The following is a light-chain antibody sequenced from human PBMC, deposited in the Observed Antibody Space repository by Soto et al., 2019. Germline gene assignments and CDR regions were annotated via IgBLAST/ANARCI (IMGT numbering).Light chain of an antibody. CDR2: EGT. J-gene: IGLJ1*01. CDR1: SSGVGSYNL. Sequence: QSVGTQPASVSGSPGPSITIAYTGTSSGVGSYNLVSWYQQHPGKAPKPMIYEGTKQPSGVSNRFSGSKSGNTASLTISGLQAEDEADYYCCSYAGSSTYVFGTGTKVTVL. CDR3: CSYAGSSTYV. V-gene: IGLV2-23*01.